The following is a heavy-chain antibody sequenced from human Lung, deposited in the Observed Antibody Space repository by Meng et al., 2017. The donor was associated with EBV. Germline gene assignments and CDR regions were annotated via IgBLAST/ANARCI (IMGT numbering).Heavy chain of an antibody. CDR1: GYSFTSYA. V-gene: IGHV7-4-1*02. D-gene: IGHD1-26*01. J-gene: IGHJ4*02. CDR2: INTNTGNP. Sequence: VELVQSGYELKNPGASVKVSCKASGYSFTSYARNWVRQAPGQGLEWMGWINTNTGNPTYAQGFTGRFVFSLDPSVSTAYLQISSLKAEDTAVYYCARGVVGATSGDYWGQGTLVTVSS. CDR3: ARGVVGATSGDY.